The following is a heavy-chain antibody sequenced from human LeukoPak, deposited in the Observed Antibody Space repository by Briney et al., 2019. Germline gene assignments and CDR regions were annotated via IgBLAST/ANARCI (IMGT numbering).Heavy chain of an antibody. CDR3: ATLNWDDGVVSGFDQ. D-gene: IGHD2-2*01. Sequence: PGGSLRLSCAASGFSFRNYWMSWVRRAPGKGLECVANIRQDGNEIYYMDSVKGRFTISRDNAKKSLYLQMNLLRAEDTAVYYCATLNWDDGVVSGFDQWGQGILVTVSS. CDR2: IRQDGNEI. V-gene: IGHV3-7*01. CDR1: GFSFRNYW. J-gene: IGHJ5*02.